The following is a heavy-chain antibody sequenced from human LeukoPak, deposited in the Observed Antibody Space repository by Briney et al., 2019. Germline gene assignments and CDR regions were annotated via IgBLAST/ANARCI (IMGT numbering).Heavy chain of an antibody. J-gene: IGHJ4*02. CDR2: IIPILGIA. D-gene: IGHD3-9*01. Sequence: ASVKVSCKASGGTFSSYAISWVRQAPGQGLEWMGRIIPILGIANYAQKFQGRVTITADKSTSTAYMELSSLRSEDTAVYYCARGLLRYFDWLGYWGQGTLVTVSS. CDR3: ARGLLRYFDWLGY. V-gene: IGHV1-69*04. CDR1: GGTFSSYA.